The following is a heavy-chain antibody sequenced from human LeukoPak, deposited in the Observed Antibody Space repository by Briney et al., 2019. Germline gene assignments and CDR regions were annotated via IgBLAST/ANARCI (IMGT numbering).Heavy chain of an antibody. V-gene: IGHV3-48*03. Sequence: PGGSLRLSCAASGFTFSSYEMNWVRQAPGKGLEWVSYISSSGSTIYYADSVKGRFTISRDNAKNSLYLQMNSLRAEDTAVYYCARLVFSSGWSHYYYYMDVWGKGTTVTISS. CDR2: ISSSGSTI. CDR1: GFTFSSYE. J-gene: IGHJ6*03. D-gene: IGHD6-19*01. CDR3: ARLVFSSGWSHYYYYMDV.